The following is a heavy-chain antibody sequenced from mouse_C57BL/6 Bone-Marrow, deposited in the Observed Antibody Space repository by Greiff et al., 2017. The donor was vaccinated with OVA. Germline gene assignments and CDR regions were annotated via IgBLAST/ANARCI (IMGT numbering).Heavy chain of an antibody. V-gene: IGHV1-72*01. J-gene: IGHJ1*03. CDR1: GYTFTSYW. CDR3: AREYYGSPGPHWYFDV. CDR2: IDPNSGGT. D-gene: IGHD1-1*01. Sequence: QVQLQQPGAELVKPGASVKLSCKASGYTFTSYWMHWVKQRPGRGLEWIGRIDPNSGGTKYNEKFKSKATLTVDKPSSTAYMQLSSLTSEDSAVYYCAREYYGSPGPHWYFDVWGTGTTVTVSS.